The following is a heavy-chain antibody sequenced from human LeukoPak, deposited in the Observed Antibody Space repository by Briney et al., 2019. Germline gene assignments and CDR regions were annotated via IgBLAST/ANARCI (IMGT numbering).Heavy chain of an antibody. V-gene: IGHV1-2*06. J-gene: IGHJ3*02. Sequence: ASVKVSCKASGYTFTGYYMHWVRQAPGQGLEWMGRINPNSGGTNYAQKFQGRVTMTRDTSISTAYMELSSLRSEDTAVYYCASPLGGYFEGAFDIWGQGTMVTVSS. CDR1: GYTFTGYY. CDR2: INPNSGGT. CDR3: ASPLGGYFEGAFDI. D-gene: IGHD3-9*01.